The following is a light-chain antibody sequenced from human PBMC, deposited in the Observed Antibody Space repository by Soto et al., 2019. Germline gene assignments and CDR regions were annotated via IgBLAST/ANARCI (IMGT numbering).Light chain of an antibody. CDR1: SSNIGGNS. Sequence: QSVLTQPPSVSAAPGQKVTISCSGSSSNIGGNSVSWYQQLPGTAPKLLIYDDNKRPSGIPDRFSASKSGASATLGITGFQTEDEADYYGGSWDSSLSAYVFGTGTKVTGL. V-gene: IGLV1-51*01. CDR3: GSWDSSLSAYV. CDR2: DDN. J-gene: IGLJ1*01.